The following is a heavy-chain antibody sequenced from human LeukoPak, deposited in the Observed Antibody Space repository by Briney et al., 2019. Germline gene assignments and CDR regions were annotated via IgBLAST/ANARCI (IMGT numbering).Heavy chain of an antibody. Sequence: KSSETLSLTCTVSGGSISSYYWSWIRQPPGKGLEWIGYVYSTGGTSGSTDYNPSLKSRVTISVDTSKNQFSMKLTSVTAADTAVYYCARYRAFDIWGQGTMVTVSS. CDR3: ARYRAFDI. V-gene: IGHV4-59*01. J-gene: IGHJ3*02. CDR2: VYSTGGTSGST. CDR1: GGSISSYY.